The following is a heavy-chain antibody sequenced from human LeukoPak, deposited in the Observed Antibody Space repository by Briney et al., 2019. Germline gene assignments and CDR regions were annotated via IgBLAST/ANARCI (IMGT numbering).Heavy chain of an antibody. J-gene: IGHJ4*02. CDR1: GYTFTGYY. CDR2: INPNSGGT. Sequence: GASVKVSCKASGYTFTGYYMHWVRQAPGQGLEWMGWINPNSGGTNYAQKFQGSVTMTRDTSISTAYMELSRLRSDDTAVYYCARDTLGQWFGELSRPDYWGQGTLVTVSS. D-gene: IGHD3-10*01. V-gene: IGHV1-2*02. CDR3: ARDTLGQWFGELSRPDY.